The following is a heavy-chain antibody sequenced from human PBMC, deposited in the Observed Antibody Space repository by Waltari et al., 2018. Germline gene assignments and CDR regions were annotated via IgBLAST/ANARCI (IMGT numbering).Heavy chain of an antibody. CDR1: GYTFTSYY. CDR2: INPSGGRT. CDR3: ARDYYDSSGYAYERFDY. D-gene: IGHD3-22*01. J-gene: IGHJ4*02. Sequence: QVQLVQSGAEVKKPGASVKVSCKASGYTFTSYYMHWVRQAPGQGLEWMGIINPSGGRTSDAQKFQGRVTMTRDTSTSTGYMELSSLRSEDTAVYYCARDYYDSSGYAYERFDYWGQGTLVTVSS. V-gene: IGHV1-46*01.